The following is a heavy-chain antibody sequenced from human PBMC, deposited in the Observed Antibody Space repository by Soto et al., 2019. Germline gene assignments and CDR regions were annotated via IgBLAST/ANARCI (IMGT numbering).Heavy chain of an antibody. V-gene: IGHV4-59*01. CDR2: IYYSGNT. D-gene: IGHD1-26*01. Sequence: SETLSLTCTVSGGSISSYYWSWIRQPPGKGLEWIGYIYYSGNTNYNPSIKSRVTISVDTSKNQFSLKLSSVTAADTAVYYCARDQNGSPHFDYWGQGTLVTVSS. CDR3: ARDQNGSPHFDY. CDR1: GGSISSYY. J-gene: IGHJ4*02.